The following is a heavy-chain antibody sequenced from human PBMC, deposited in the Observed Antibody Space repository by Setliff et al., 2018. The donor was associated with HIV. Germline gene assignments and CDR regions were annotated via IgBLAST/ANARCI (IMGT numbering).Heavy chain of an antibody. CDR3: ARDRGPYCSGPCHPSYYSYMDV. V-gene: IGHV4-61*02. Sequence: KASETLSLTCTFSGDSISSGNYYWSWIRQPAGKGLEWIGRIYSPIISTNYNPSLKSRVTMSVDTSKNQFSLRLNSVTSADTAVYFCARDRGPYCSGPCHPSYYSYMDVWGKGTTVTVSS. CDR2: IYSPIIST. CDR1: GDSISSGNYY. D-gene: IGHD2-15*01. J-gene: IGHJ6*03.